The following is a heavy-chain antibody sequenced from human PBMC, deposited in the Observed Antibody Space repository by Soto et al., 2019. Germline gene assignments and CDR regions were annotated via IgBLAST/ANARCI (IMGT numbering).Heavy chain of an antibody. Sequence: QVQLVESGGGVVQPGRSPRLSCAASGFTFSNFGMHWVRQAPGKGLEWVAAISSDGGDKYYSHSVKDRFTISRDKSKNTLFLHMNSLRAEATAVYYCVKGSEVARQELDHWGQGIMVTVSS. D-gene: IGHD2-15*01. V-gene: IGHV3-30*18. CDR3: VKGSEVARQELDH. CDR2: ISSDGGDK. J-gene: IGHJ4*02. CDR1: GFTFSNFG.